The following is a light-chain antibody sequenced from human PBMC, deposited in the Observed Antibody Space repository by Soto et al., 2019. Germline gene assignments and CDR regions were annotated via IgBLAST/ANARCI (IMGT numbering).Light chain of an antibody. CDR1: QSVSSN. J-gene: IGKJ1*01. CDR3: QQYNNWPRT. CDR2: GTS. V-gene: IGKV3-15*01. Sequence: EIVLTQSPDTLSLSPGERASLSCRVSQSVSSNYLAWYQQTPGQAPRLLIYGTSTRATGIPARFSGSGSGTDFTLTISSLQFEDFAVYYCQQYNNWPRTFGQGTKVEIK.